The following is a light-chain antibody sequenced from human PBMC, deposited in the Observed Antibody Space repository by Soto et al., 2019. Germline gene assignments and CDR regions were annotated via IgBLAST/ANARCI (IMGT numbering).Light chain of an antibody. CDR3: VLYVGSGISV. V-gene: IGLV8-61*01. CDR1: SGSVSTSYY. J-gene: IGLJ2*01. CDR2: STN. Sequence: QTVVTQEPSFSVSLGRTVTLTCGLSSGSVSTSYYPSWYQQTPGQAPRTLIYSTNTRSSGVPDRFSGSILGNKAALTITGAQADDESDYYCVLYVGSGISVFGGGTKLTVL.